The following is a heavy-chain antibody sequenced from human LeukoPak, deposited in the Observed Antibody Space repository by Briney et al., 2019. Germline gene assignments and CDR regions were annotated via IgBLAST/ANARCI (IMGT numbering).Heavy chain of an antibody. Sequence: PGGSLRLSCAASGFTFNNYAISWVRQAPGRGLEWVSTISGSGDSTYYADSVKGRFTISRDNSKNTLYLQMNSLRPEDTAVYYCPKGCASTGCYTSEHWGQGTLVTASS. CDR1: GFTFNNYA. D-gene: IGHD2-2*02. V-gene: IGHV3-23*01. CDR2: ISGSGDST. CDR3: PKGCASTGCYTSEH. J-gene: IGHJ4*02.